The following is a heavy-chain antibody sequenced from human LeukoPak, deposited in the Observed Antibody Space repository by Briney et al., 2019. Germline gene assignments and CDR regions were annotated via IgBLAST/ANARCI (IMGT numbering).Heavy chain of an antibody. D-gene: IGHD2-15*01. CDR3: TTAPRGYCSGGSCSYAFDI. V-gene: IGHV3-15*01. Sequence: GGSLRLSCAASAFTFRSYAMSWVRQAGGKGLEWVGRIKSKSDGGTTDYAAPVKGRFTISRDDSKNTLYLQMNSLKTEDTAVYYCTTAPRGYCSGGSCSYAFDIWGQGTMVTVSS. CDR2: IKSKSDGGTT. CDR1: AFTFRSYA. J-gene: IGHJ3*02.